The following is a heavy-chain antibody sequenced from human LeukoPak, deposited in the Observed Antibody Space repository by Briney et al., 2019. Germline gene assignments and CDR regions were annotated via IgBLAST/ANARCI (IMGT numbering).Heavy chain of an antibody. CDR2: IYYSGST. V-gene: IGHV4-38-2*02. CDR1: GYSISTGYY. J-gene: IGHJ5*02. CDR3: ATKTGQILSWFDP. Sequence: SETLSLTCIVSGYSISTGYYWDWIRQPPGKGLEWIGSIYYSGSTYYNPSLKSRVTISVDTSKNQFSLKLSSVTAADTAVYYCATKTGQILSWFDPWGQGTLVTVSS.